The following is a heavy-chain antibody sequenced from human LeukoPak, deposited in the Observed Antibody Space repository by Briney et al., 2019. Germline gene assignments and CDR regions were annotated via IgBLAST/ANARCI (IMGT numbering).Heavy chain of an antibody. CDR3: ARDRDRNFDY. CDR1: GFTFSSYA. CDR2: ISGSGDNT. J-gene: IGHJ4*02. D-gene: IGHD2-15*01. Sequence: GGSLRLSCAASGFTFSSYAMSWVRQVPGKGLEWVSVISGSGDNTYYADSVKGRFTISRDNSKNMLYLQMNSLRAEDTAVYYCARDRDRNFDYWGQGTLVTVSS. V-gene: IGHV3-23*01.